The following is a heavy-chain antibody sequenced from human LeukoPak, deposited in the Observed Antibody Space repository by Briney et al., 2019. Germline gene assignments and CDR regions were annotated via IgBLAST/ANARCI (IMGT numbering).Heavy chain of an antibody. CDR3: TRVGYIDEGIDY. Sequence: GGSLRLSCVASGFPFSSYWMTWVRQAPGKGLEWVANTKQDGSKKSYVDSVKGRFTISRDNAKNSLYLQMNSLRAEDTAIYYCTRVGYIDEGIDYWGQGTLVTVS. CDR1: GFPFSSYW. D-gene: IGHD5-24*01. J-gene: IGHJ4*02. CDR2: TKQDGSKK. V-gene: IGHV3-7*04.